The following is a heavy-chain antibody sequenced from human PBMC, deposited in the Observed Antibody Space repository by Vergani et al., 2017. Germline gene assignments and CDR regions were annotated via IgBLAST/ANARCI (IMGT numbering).Heavy chain of an antibody. CDR3: ARDQVVTAIHGMDV. CDR2: IIPILGIA. J-gene: IGHJ6*02. V-gene: IGHV1-69*08. CDR1: GGTFSGYT. D-gene: IGHD2-21*02. Sequence: QVQLVQSGAEVKKPGSSVKVSCKASGGTFSGYTISWVRQAPGQGLEWMGRIIPILGIANYAQKFQGRVTITADKSTSTAYMELSSLRSEDTAVYYCARDQVVTAIHGMDVWGQGTTVTVSS.